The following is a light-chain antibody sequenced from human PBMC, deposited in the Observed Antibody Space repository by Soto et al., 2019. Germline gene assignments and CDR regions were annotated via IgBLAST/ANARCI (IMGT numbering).Light chain of an antibody. Sequence: DIQMTQSPSTLSGPVGDRVTITCRASQTISSWLAWYQQKPGKAPNLLIYDASTLESGVPSRFSGSGSGTDFTLTISRLEPEDFAVYYCQQWFTFGPGTKVDI. J-gene: IGKJ3*01. CDR1: QTISSW. CDR2: DAS. CDR3: QQWFT. V-gene: IGKV1-5*01.